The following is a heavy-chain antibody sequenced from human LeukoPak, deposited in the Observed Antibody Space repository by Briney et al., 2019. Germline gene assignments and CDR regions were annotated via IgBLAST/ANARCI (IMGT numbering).Heavy chain of an antibody. CDR3: TRDHCSYINCYEDYYYGMDV. CDR1: GYTFTGYY. Sequence: ASVKLSCKASGYTFTGYYMHLMRQAHGPGLEWMGWVNPNTGATDIAQKFQGRVTMTRDTSISAAYMELSRLRSDDTAVYYCTRDHCSYINCYEDYYYGMDVWGQGTTVTVSS. V-gene: IGHV1-2*02. D-gene: IGHD2-2*01. CDR2: VNPNTGAT. J-gene: IGHJ6*02.